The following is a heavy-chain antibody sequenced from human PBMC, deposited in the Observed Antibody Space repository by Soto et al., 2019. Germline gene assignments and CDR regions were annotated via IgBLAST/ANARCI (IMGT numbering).Heavy chain of an antibody. D-gene: IGHD2-15*01. J-gene: IGHJ3*02. CDR1: GFTFSSYW. CDR2: INSDGSST. CDR3: ARDVGYCSGGSCYADDAFDI. Sequence: EVQLVESGGGLVQPGGSLRLSCAASGFTFSSYWMHWVRQAPGKGLVWVSRINSDGSSTSYADSVKGRFTISRDNAKNTLYLQMNSLRAEDTAVYYCARDVGYCSGGSCYADDAFDIWGQGTMVTVSS. V-gene: IGHV3-74*01.